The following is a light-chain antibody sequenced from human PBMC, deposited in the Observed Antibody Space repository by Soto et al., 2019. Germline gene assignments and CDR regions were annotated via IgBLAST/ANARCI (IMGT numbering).Light chain of an antibody. CDR1: QSVSSN. CDR2: GAS. Sequence: EIVMTQSPATLSVSPGERATLSCRASQSVSSNLAWYQQKPGQAPRLLIYGASTRATGIPARFSGSGSGTEFPLTISTLQSEDFAVYYCQQYNNSPPLTFGGGTKVEIK. CDR3: QQYNNSPPLT. V-gene: IGKV3-15*01. J-gene: IGKJ4*01.